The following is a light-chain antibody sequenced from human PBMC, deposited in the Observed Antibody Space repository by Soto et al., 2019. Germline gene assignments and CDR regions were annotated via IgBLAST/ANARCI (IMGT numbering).Light chain of an antibody. CDR1: ESVGST. Sequence: EIFMTQSPATLSVSPGEKVILSCRASESVGSTLAWYQQKPGQAPRLLIRGASTRATGFPARFSGSWSGTEFTLTISSLQSEDFAVYYCQQYSTSLTFGRGTTLEIK. CDR3: QQYSTSLT. CDR2: GAS. J-gene: IGKJ1*01. V-gene: IGKV3-15*01.